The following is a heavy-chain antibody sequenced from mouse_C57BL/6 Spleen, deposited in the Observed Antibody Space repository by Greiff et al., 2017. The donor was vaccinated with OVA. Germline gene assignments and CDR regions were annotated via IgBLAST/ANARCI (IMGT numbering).Heavy chain of an antibody. CDR3: ARGRLLDY. D-gene: IGHD2-2*01. Sequence: EVHLVESGGGLVKPGGSLKLSCAASGFTFSDYGMHWVRQAPEKGLEWVAYISSGSSTIYYADTVKGRFTISRDNAKNTLFLQMTSLRSEDTAMYYCARGRLLDYWGQGTTLTVSS. CDR1: GFTFSDYG. CDR2: ISSGSSTI. V-gene: IGHV5-17*01. J-gene: IGHJ2*01.